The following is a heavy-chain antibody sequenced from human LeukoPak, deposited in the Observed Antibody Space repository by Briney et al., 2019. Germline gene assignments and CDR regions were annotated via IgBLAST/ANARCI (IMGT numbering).Heavy chain of an antibody. V-gene: IGHV4-34*01. CDR2: INHSGST. Sequence: PSETLSLTCAVYGGSFSGYYWSWIRQPPGKGLEWIGEINHSGSTNYNPSLKSRVTISVDTSKNQFSLKLSSVTAADTAVYYCARGRYDFWSGYRGYLDYWGQGTLVTVSS. J-gene: IGHJ4*02. CDR3: ARGRYDFWSGYRGYLDY. D-gene: IGHD3-3*01. CDR1: GGSFSGYY.